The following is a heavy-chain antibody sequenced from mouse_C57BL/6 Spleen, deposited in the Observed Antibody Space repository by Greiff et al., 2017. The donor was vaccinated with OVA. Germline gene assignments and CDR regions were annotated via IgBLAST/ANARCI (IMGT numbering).Heavy chain of an antibody. CDR3: ARRSWGYPYAMDY. CDR1: GYTFTSYW. D-gene: IGHD2-2*01. Sequence: QQSCKASGYTFTSYWMQWVKQRPGQGLEWIGEIDPSDSYTNYNQKFKGKATLTVDTSSSTAYMQLSSLTSEDSAVYYCARRSWGYPYAMDYWGQGTSVTVSS. V-gene: IGHV1-50*01. CDR2: IDPSDSYT. J-gene: IGHJ4*01.